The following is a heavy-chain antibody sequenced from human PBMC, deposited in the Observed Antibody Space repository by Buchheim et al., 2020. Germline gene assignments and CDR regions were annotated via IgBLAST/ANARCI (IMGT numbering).Heavy chain of an antibody. Sequence: QVQLQQWGAGLLKPSETLSLTCTVSGGSISSSSYYWGWIRQPPGKGLEWIGSIYYSGSTYYNPSLKSRVTISVDTSKNQFSLKLSSVTAADTAVYYCARQAGQWLVFGWFDPWGQGTL. CDR2: IYYSGST. J-gene: IGHJ5*02. CDR1: GGSISSSSYY. CDR3: ARQAGQWLVFGWFDP. V-gene: IGHV4-39*01. D-gene: IGHD6-19*01.